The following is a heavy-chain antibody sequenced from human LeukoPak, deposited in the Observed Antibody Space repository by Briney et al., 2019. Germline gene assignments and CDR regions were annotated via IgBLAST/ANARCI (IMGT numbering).Heavy chain of an antibody. Sequence: PGGSLRLSCAASGFTFSDHYMDWVRQAPGKGLEWVGRTRNKANSYTTEYAASVKGRFTISRDDSKNSLYLQMNSLRAEDTAVYYCVRDRVETDYTYHPVYDLWGQGTLVTVSS. V-gene: IGHV3-72*01. CDR1: GFTFSDHY. CDR3: VRDRVETDYTYHPVYDL. CDR2: TRNKANSYTT. D-gene: IGHD2-21*02. J-gene: IGHJ5*02.